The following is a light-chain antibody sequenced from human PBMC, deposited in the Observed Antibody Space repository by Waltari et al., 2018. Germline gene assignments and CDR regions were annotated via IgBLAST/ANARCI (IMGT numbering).Light chain of an antibody. J-gene: IGKJ1*01. CDR2: GAS. Sequence: SCRARQSVGTYLAWYEQTPGQAPRLLIDGASNRAAGIPDRFSGSGSGTDFSLTISRLEPEDFAVYYCQKYERLPATFGQGTTVEIK. CDR1: QSVGTY. CDR3: QKYERLPAT. V-gene: IGKV3-20*01.